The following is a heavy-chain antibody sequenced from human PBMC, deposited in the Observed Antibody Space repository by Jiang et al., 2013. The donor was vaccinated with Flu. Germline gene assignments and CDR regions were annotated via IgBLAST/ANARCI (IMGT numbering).Heavy chain of an antibody. Sequence: SQTLSLTCAISGDSVSRNSAAWNWIRLSPSRGLEWLGRTYYRSKWYNEYSISVRGRITINPDTSKNQFSLHLNSVSPEDTAVYYCTREGVVGDSVEYNTHTDIAFDVWGQGAVVTVSS. D-gene: IGHD2-15*01. CDR2: TYYRSKWYN. CDR3: TREGVVGDSVEYNTHTDIAFDV. V-gene: IGHV6-1*01. CDR1: GDSVSRNSAA. J-gene: IGHJ3*01.